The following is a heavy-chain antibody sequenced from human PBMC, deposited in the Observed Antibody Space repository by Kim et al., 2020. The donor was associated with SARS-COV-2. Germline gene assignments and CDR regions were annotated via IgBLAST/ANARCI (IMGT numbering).Heavy chain of an antibody. CDR3: ARVVPQYCSSTSCRDY. V-gene: IGHV4-34*01. D-gene: IGHD2-2*01. CDR2: INHSGST. Sequence: SETLSLTCAVYGGSFSGYYWNWIRQPPGKGLEWIGEINHSGSTNYNPSLKSRVSISVDTSKNQFSLKLNSVTAADTAMYYCARVVPQYCSSTSCRDYWGQGTLVTVSS. J-gene: IGHJ4*02. CDR1: GGSFSGYY.